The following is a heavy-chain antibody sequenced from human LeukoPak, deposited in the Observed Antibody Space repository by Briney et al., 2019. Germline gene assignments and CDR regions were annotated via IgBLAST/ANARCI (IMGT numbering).Heavy chain of an antibody. V-gene: IGHV3-23*01. Sequence: PGGSLRLSCTASGFTFGDYAMSWVRQAPGKGLEWVSTITGGGGGTYYADSVKGRFTISRDNSKHTLYLEMNSLRAEDTAVYYCAKRLLVGTTVRPYFDYWGQGTLVTVSS. CDR1: GFTFGDYA. D-gene: IGHD1-26*01. CDR3: AKRLLVGTTVRPYFDY. CDR2: ITGGGGGT. J-gene: IGHJ4*02.